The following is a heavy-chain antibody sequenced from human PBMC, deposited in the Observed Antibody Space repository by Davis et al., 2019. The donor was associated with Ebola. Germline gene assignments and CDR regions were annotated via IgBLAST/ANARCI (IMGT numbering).Heavy chain of an antibody. D-gene: IGHD2-15*01. Sequence: MPSETLSLTCAVYGGSFSGYYWSWIRQPPGKGLEWIGEINHSGSTNYNPSLKSRVTISVDTSKNQFSLKLSSVTAADTAVYYCARTSVAANDAFDIWGQGTMVTVSS. V-gene: IGHV4-34*01. J-gene: IGHJ3*02. CDR3: ARTSVAANDAFDI. CDR1: GGSFSGYY. CDR2: INHSGST.